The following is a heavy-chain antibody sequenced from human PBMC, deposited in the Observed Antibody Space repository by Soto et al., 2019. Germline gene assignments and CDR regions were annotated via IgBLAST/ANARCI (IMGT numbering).Heavy chain of an antibody. Sequence: EVQLLESGGGLVQPGGSLRLSCAASGFTFSSYAMSWVRQAPGKGLEWVSAISGSGGSTYYADSVKGRFTISRGNSKNTLYLQMNRLRAEDTAGYYCAKDEQWLGHFEYYFDYWGQGTLVTVSS. V-gene: IGHV3-23*01. D-gene: IGHD6-19*01. CDR2: ISGSGGST. CDR3: AKDEQWLGHFEYYFDY. CDR1: GFTFSSYA. J-gene: IGHJ4*02.